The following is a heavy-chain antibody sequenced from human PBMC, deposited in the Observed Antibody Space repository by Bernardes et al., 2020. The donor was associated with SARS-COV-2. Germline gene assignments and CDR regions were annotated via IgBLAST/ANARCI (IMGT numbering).Heavy chain of an antibody. CDR2: ISTYSRDT. V-gene: IGHV1-18*01. J-gene: IGHJ4*02. D-gene: IGHD2-2*01. Sequence: ASVKVSCKASGYTFTSYGISWARQAPGQGLEWMGWISTYSRDTNSAQKFQGRVTMTTDTSTSTAYMELRSLRSDDTAIYYCAREGWGTVVVPAAMTLWGQGTLVTVSS. CDR1: GYTFTSYG. CDR3: AREGWGTVVVPAAMTL.